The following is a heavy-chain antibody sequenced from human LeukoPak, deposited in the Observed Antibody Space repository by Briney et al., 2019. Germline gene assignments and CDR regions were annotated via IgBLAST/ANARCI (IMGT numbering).Heavy chain of an antibody. CDR1: GYTFTGYY. CDR2: INPNSGGT. CDR3: ARAGGAPGYDFWSGYGRF. D-gene: IGHD3-3*01. J-gene: IGHJ6*04. Sequence: ASVKVSCKASGYTFTGYYMHWVRQAPGQGLEWMGWINPNSGGTNYAQKFQGRVTMTRDTSISTAYMELSRLRSDDTAVYYCARAGGAPGYDFWSGYGRFWGKGTTVTVSS. V-gene: IGHV1-2*02.